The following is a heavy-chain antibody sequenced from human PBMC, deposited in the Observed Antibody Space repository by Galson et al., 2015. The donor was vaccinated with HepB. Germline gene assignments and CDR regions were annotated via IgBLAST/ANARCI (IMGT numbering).Heavy chain of an antibody. D-gene: IGHD3-22*01. Sequence: SLRLSCAASGFIFRNYAMTWVRQAPGKGLEWVSSISGDAGSTHYADSVKGRFTISRDNSKITLYMQMNSLRTEDTAVYYCARVDYHDNNGYYDYWGQGTLVTVSS. V-gene: IGHV3-23*01. CDR3: ARVDYHDNNGYYDY. CDR1: GFIFRNYA. CDR2: ISGDAGST. J-gene: IGHJ4*02.